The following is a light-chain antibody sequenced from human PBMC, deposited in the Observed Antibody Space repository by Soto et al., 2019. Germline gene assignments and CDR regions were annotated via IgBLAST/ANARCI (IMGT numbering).Light chain of an antibody. Sequence: EIVMTQSPATLSVSPGERATLSCRASQSVSSNLAWYQQKPGQAPRPLIYGAFTRATGIPARFSGSGSGTEFTLTITSLQSEDFAVYYCQQYNNWPPYTFGQGTK. CDR2: GAF. J-gene: IGKJ2*01. V-gene: IGKV3-15*01. CDR3: QQYNNWPPYT. CDR1: QSVSSN.